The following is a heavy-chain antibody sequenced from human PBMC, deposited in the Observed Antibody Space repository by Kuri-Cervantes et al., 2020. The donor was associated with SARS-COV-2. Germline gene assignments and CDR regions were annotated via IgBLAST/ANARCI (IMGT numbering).Heavy chain of an antibody. CDR3: ARLNYYDGSDYYNSGYFDF. D-gene: IGHD3-22*01. Sequence: ALVKVSCKASGYTFTSYYMHWVRQAPGQGLEWMGIINPSGGSTSYAQKFQGRVTMTRDTSTSTVYMELSSLRSEDTAVYYCARLNYYDGSDYYNSGYFDFWGQGALVTVSS. J-gene: IGHJ4*02. CDR2: INPSGGST. CDR1: GYTFTSYY. V-gene: IGHV1-46*01.